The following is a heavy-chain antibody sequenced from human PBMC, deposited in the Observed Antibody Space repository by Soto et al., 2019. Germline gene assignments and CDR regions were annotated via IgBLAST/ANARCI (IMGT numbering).Heavy chain of an antibody. V-gene: IGHV3-74*01. CDR2: INSDGSST. Sequence: GGSLRLSCAASGFTFSSYWMHWVRQAPGKGLVWVSRINSDGSSTSYADSVKGRFTISRDNAKNTLYLQMNSPRAEDAAVYYCARSGNYDSSGAPGHWGQGTLVTVSS. CDR1: GFTFSSYW. CDR3: ARSGNYDSSGAPGH. D-gene: IGHD3-22*01. J-gene: IGHJ4*02.